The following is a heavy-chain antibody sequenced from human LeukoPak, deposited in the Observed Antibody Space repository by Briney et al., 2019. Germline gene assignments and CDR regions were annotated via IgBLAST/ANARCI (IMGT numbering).Heavy chain of an antibody. Sequence: SGPTLVNPTQTLTLTCTFSGFSLSTSGMRVSWIRQPPGKALEWLARIDWDDDKFYSTSLKTRLTISKDTSKNQVALTMTNMDPVDTATYYCARNVGSADDFGIWGQGTMVTVSS. J-gene: IGHJ3*02. V-gene: IGHV2-70*04. CDR3: ARNVGSADDFGI. D-gene: IGHD2-15*01. CDR1: GFSLSTSGMR. CDR2: IDWDDDK.